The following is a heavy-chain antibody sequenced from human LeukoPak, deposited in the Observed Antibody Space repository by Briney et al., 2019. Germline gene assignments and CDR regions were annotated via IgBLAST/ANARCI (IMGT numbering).Heavy chain of an antibody. J-gene: IGHJ5*01. CDR2: ISSSSSYI. Sequence: GGSLRLSCAASGFTFSSYSMNWVRQAPGKGLEWVSSISSSSSYIYYADSVKGRFTISRDNAKNSLFLQMNSLRAEDTAVYYCARGRNWNYVNNWFDSWGQGTLVTVSS. CDR1: GFTFSSYS. CDR3: ARGRNWNYVNNWFDS. V-gene: IGHV3-21*01. D-gene: IGHD1-7*01.